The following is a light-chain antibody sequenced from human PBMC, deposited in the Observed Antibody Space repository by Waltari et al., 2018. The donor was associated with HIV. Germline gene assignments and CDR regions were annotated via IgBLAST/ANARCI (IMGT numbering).Light chain of an antibody. CDR2: QDS. CDR3: QAWDSSTAHVV. J-gene: IGLJ2*01. CDR1: KLGDKY. Sequence: SYELTQPPSVSVSPGQTASITCSGAKLGDKYACWDQQKTGQSPGLVIFQDSKRPSGIPERCSGSNFGNTATLTISGTQAMDEADYYCQAWDSSTAHVVFGGGTKLTVL. V-gene: IGLV3-1*01.